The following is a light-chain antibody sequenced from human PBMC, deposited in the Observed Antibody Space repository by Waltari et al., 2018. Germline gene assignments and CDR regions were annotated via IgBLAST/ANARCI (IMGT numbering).Light chain of an antibody. J-gene: IGLJ1*01. Sequence: SALTQEASVSGTAVQKATLPRPGTSNNVGSYAVAWYQQISHGAPKTVMFGNSLPSRIPDRFSGSKSGTTASLTISGLQPEDEADYYCSTWDYSLSAYVFGTGTKVTVL. CDR2: GNS. CDR3: STWDYSLSAYV. CDR1: SNNVGSYA. V-gene: IGLV1-44*01.